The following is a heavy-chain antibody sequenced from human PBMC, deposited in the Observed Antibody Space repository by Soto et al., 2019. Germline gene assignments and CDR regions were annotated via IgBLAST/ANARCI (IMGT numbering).Heavy chain of an antibody. CDR3: AKGRYGYTYGSFDY. D-gene: IGHD5-18*01. CDR1: GITLSSYA. Sequence: GGSLRLSCAASGITLSSYAMSWVRQAPGKGLDWVSAISGSGGSTDYADSVKCRFTISRDNSKNTLYQQKNSLRAEDTAVYYCAKGRYGYTYGSFDYWGQGPMVAVSS. CDR2: ISGSGGST. V-gene: IGHV3-23*01. J-gene: IGHJ4*02.